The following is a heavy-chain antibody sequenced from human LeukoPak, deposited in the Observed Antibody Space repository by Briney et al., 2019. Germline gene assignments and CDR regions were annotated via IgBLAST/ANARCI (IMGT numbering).Heavy chain of an antibody. J-gene: IGHJ4*02. V-gene: IGHV4-61*08. CDR2: IYYSGST. D-gene: IGHD6-6*01. CDR3: ARQGIAARLIDY. CDR1: GGSVTSSGYY. Sequence: SETLSLTCTVSGGSVTSSGYYWSWIRQPPGKGLEWIGYIYYSGSTNYNPSLKSRVTISVDTSKNQFSLKLSSVTAADTAVYYCARQGIAARLIDYWGQGTLVTVSS.